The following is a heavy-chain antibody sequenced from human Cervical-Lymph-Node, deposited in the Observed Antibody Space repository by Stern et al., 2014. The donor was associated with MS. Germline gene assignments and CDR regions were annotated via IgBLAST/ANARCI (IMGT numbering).Heavy chain of an antibody. J-gene: IGHJ3*02. CDR1: GFTFSDYY. Sequence: VQLVESGGGLVKPGGSLRLSCVASGFTFSDYYMNWIRQAPGKGLEWVSLISSRGHTIYYADSVHGRFTISRDNANNSLYLQMDSLRAEDTAVYYCAREARHYYDTSGYPDALDIWGQGTMVTVSS. CDR3: AREARHYYDTSGYPDALDI. CDR2: ISSRGHTI. D-gene: IGHD3-22*01. V-gene: IGHV3-11*01.